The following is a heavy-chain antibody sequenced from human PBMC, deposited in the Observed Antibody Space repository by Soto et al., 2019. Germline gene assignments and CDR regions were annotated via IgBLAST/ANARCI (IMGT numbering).Heavy chain of an antibody. CDR2: INSKSVAT. Sequence: QVQLVQSGAEVKKPGASVKVSCKASGYTFSDYYMHWVRQAPGQGLEWMGFINSKSVATNYAQKFQGRVTMSRDTSISTAYMELSNLRSDDTAIYYCARDPVPSIWHFDVWGRGTLVTVSS. J-gene: IGHJ2*01. V-gene: IGHV1-2*02. CDR3: ARDPVPSIWHFDV. D-gene: IGHD6-6*01. CDR1: GYTFSDYY.